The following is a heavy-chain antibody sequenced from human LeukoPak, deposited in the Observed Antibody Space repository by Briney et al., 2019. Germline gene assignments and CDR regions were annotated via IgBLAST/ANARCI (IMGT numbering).Heavy chain of an antibody. Sequence: SQTLSLTCSVSGGSISSGGRYWSWLRQPPGKGLEWIGCIYQSGSAYYNPSLKSRVTISGDVTKNQFSLKLNSVTAADTAVYYCASCIWFGELCNAFDIWGQGTMVTVSS. V-gene: IGHV4-30-2*01. CDR3: ASCIWFGELCNAFDI. CDR2: IYQSGSA. J-gene: IGHJ3*02. CDR1: GGSISSGGRY. D-gene: IGHD3-10*01.